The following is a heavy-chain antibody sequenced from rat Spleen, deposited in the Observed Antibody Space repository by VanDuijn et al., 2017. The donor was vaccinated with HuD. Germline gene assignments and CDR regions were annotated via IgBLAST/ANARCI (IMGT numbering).Heavy chain of an antibody. CDR2: IGYSGRT. CDR3: TRENWVFDY. V-gene: IGHV3-1*01. Sequence: EVQLQESGPGLVKPSQSLSLTCSVTGHSITSNYWGWIRKFPGNKMEWMGYIGYSGRTSYNPSLKSRISITRDTSKNQFFLQLNSVTTEDTATYYCTRENWVFDYWGQGVMVTVSS. J-gene: IGHJ2*01. CDR1: GHSITSNY. D-gene: IGHD5-1*01.